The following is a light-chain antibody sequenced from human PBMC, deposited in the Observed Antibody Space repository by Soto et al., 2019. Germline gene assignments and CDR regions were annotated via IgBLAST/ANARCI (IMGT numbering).Light chain of an antibody. CDR3: ASFRSGTILV. CDR1: RSDIGDSNF. V-gene: IGLV2-14*01. Sequence: QSVLTQPASVCGSPGQSVTVCCTLRRSDIGDSNFISWYQHSPGKAPRLLIYEVNNRPSGVSKRFSGSKAGNTASLTISGLLDDDEADYFCASFRSGTILVFGSGTKVTVL. J-gene: IGLJ1*01. CDR2: EVN.